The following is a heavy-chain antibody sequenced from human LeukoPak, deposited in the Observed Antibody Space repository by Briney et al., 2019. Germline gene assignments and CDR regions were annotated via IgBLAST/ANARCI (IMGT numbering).Heavy chain of an antibody. V-gene: IGHV3-7*01. CDR2: TKPDGSAE. CDR1: GFIFRNYW. D-gene: IGHD2-15*01. J-gene: IGHJ4*02. Sequence: PGGSLRLSCAASGFIFRNYWMGWVRQAPGRGLEWVANTKPDGSAEYYADSVRGRFTTSRDNANNLLYLQMNRLRAEDTAVYYCARDGGLNTSFDYWGQGALVTVSS. CDR3: ARDGGLNTSFDY.